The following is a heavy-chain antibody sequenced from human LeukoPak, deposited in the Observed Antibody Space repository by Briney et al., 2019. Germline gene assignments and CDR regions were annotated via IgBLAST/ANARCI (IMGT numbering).Heavy chain of an antibody. V-gene: IGHV7-4-1*02. D-gene: IGHD5-24*01. J-gene: IGHJ4*02. CDR2: ININTGNP. Sequence: ASVKVSCKASGYTFTSYAMNWVRQAPGQGLEWMGWININTGNPTYAQGFTGRFVFSLDTSVSTAYLQISSLKAEDTAVYYCASPSLAGRDGYRRELDYWGQGTLVTVSS. CDR1: GYTFTSYA. CDR3: ASPSLAGRDGYRRELDY.